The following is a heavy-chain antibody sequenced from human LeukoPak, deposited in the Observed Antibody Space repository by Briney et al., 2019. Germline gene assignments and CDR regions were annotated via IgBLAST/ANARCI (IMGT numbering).Heavy chain of an antibody. CDR1: GYSISSGYY. V-gene: IGHV4-38-2*02. CDR3: AREGGDYYGSGSYHTLGNWFDP. CDR2: IYHSGST. D-gene: IGHD3-10*01. J-gene: IGHJ5*02. Sequence: SETLSLTCAVSGYSISSGYYWGWIRQPPGKGLEWIGSIYHSGSTYYNPSLKSRVTISVDTSKNQFSLKLSSVTAADTAVYYCAREGGDYYGSGSYHTLGNWFDPWGQGTLVTVSS.